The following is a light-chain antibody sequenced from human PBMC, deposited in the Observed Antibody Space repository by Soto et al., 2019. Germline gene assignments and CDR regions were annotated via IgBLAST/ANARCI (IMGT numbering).Light chain of an antibody. Sequence: ENVFTQSPGTLSLSPGERTTLSCRASQSVANNFLAWYQQRTGQAPGLLISYASRRATGIPHRFSGSGSGTDFTLTISRLETEDFAMYYCQQYGSPPLTFGGGTKVEIK. J-gene: IGKJ4*01. CDR3: QQYGSPPLT. V-gene: IGKV3-20*01. CDR1: QSVANNF. CDR2: YAS.